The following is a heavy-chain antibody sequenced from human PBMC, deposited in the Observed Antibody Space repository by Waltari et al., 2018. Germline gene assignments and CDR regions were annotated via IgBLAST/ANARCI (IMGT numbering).Heavy chain of an antibody. CDR3: ARYCSGGSCQGNWFDP. D-gene: IGHD2-15*01. V-gene: IGHV4-59*08. CDR1: GGSISSHY. CDR2: IYYSGST. Sequence: QVQLQESGPGLVKPSETLSLTCTVSGGSISSHYWSWIRQPPGKGLEWIGYIYYSGSTYYNPSLKSRVTISVDTSKNQFSLKLSSVTAADTAVYYCARYCSGGSCQGNWFDPWGQGTLVTVSS. J-gene: IGHJ5*02.